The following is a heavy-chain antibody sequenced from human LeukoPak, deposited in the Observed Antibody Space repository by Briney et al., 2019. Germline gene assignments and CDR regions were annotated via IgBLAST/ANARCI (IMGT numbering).Heavy chain of an antibody. Sequence: PGGSLRLSCAASRFTFSSYGMHWVRKAPGKGLEWVAVIWSDENKKFYADSVKGRFTTSGDNFKSTLYLQMDSLRVEDTAVYYCAREGLTSTPNNAFDIWGQGSVVTVSS. CDR2: IWSDENKK. CDR3: AREGLTSTPNNAFDI. V-gene: IGHV3-33*01. D-gene: IGHD4-23*01. J-gene: IGHJ3*02. CDR1: RFTFSSYG.